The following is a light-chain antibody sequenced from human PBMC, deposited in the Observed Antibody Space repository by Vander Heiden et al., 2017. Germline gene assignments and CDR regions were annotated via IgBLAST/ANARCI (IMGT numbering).Light chain of an antibody. J-gene: IGKJ2*01. CDR1: QSVLYSSNNKNY. CDR3: QQYYITPPYT. V-gene: IGKV4-1*01. Sequence: DIVLTQCPDSLAVSLGERATINCKSSQSVLYSSNNKNYLDWYQQKPGQPPKLLIYWASTRESGVPDRLSGSGSGTDFSLTISSLQAEDVAVYYCQQYYITPPYTFGQGTKLEIK. CDR2: WAS.